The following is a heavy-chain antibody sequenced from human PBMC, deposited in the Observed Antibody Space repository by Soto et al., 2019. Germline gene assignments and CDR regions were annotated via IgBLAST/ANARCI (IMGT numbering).Heavy chain of an antibody. CDR1: GFTFDDYA. J-gene: IGHJ3*02. CDR2: ISWNSGSI. Sequence: PVGSLRLSCAASGFTFDDYAMHWVRQAPGKGLEWVSGISWNSGSIGYADSVKGRFTISRDNAKNSLYLQMNSLRAEDTALYYCAKDMGPIIRQDAFDIWGQGTMVTVSS. V-gene: IGHV3-9*01. CDR3: AKDMGPIIRQDAFDI.